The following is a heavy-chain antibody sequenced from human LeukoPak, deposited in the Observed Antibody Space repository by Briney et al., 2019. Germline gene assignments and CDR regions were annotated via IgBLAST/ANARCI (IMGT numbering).Heavy chain of an antibody. V-gene: IGHV4-4*08. CDR1: GGSINSHY. CDR2: IYSTGKN. Sequence: PSETLSFTCAGSGGSINSHYWGWIRQPQGKGRQWIGDIYSTGKNNYNPSLKSRVPISLDTSKSHLSLNLPSVLAADTAIYYCVRRDTGWNYFDYWGQGILVTVSS. J-gene: IGHJ4*02. D-gene: IGHD6-19*01. CDR3: VRRDTGWNYFDY.